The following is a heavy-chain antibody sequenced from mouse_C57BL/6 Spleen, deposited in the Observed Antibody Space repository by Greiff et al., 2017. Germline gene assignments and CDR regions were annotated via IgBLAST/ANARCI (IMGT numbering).Heavy chain of an antibody. Sequence: VQLVESGPELVKPGASVKISCKASGYSFTSYYIHWVKQRPGQGLEWIGWIYPGSGNTKYNEKFKGKATLTADTSSSTAYMQLSSLTSEDSAVYYCARNYGSSGYFDVWGTGTTVTVSS. D-gene: IGHD1-1*01. CDR2: IYPGSGNT. CDR3: ARNYGSSGYFDV. V-gene: IGHV1-66*01. CDR1: GYSFTSYY. J-gene: IGHJ1*03.